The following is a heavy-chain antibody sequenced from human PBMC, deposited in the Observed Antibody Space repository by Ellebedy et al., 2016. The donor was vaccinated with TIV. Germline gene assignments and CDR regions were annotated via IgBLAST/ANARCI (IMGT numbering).Heavy chain of an antibody. CDR2: IKQDGSDK. V-gene: IGHV3-7*04. CDR3: ARAGRPLDY. Sequence: GESLKISCAASGFNFNNLWMSWVRQTPGKGLEWVANIKQDGSDKYYVHSVKGRFTVSRDNAINSLYLQMNSLNTEDTAIYYCARAGRPLDYWGQGTLVTVSS. D-gene: IGHD3-10*01. CDR1: GFNFNNLW. J-gene: IGHJ4*02.